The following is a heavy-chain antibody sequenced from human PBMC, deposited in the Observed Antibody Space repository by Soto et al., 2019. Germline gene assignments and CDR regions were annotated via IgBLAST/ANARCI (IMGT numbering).Heavy chain of an antibody. CDR1: GFTFRSYA. J-gene: IGHJ5*02. CDR2: ISGSGGST. CDR3: GRGGFDP. Sequence: GGSLRLSCGASGFTFRSYAMSWVRQAPGKGLEWVSAISGSGGSTYYADSGKGRFTISSDNSKNTLYLQMNSLRAEDTAVYYFGRGGFDPWGQGTLVPLSS. D-gene: IGHD6-25*01. V-gene: IGHV3-23*01.